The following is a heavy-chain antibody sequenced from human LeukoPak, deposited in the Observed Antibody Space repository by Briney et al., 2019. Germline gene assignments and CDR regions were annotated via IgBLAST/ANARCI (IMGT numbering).Heavy chain of an antibody. J-gene: IGHJ4*02. V-gene: IGHV3-7*01. D-gene: IGHD4-17*01. Sequence: GGSLRLLCAASGFTFSSYWMIWVRQAPGKGLEWVANKKQDGSEKYYVDSVKGRFTISRDNAKNSLYLQMNSLRAEDTAVYYCARDGAYGDYGQYYFDYWGQGTLVTVSS. CDR1: GFTFSSYW. CDR2: KKQDGSEK. CDR3: ARDGAYGDYGQYYFDY.